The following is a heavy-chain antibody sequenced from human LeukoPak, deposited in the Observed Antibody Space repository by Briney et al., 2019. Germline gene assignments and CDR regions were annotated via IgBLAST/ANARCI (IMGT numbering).Heavy chain of an antibody. J-gene: IGHJ5*02. CDR3: ARSYGDYENWFDP. CDR1: GGSISSYY. Sequence: PSETLSLTCTVSGGSISSYYWSWIRQPPGKGLEWIGSIYYSGSTNYNPSLKSRVTISVDTSKNQFSLKLSSVTAADTAVYYCARSYGDYENWFDPWGQGTLVTVSS. V-gene: IGHV4-59*01. CDR2: IYYSGST. D-gene: IGHD4-17*01.